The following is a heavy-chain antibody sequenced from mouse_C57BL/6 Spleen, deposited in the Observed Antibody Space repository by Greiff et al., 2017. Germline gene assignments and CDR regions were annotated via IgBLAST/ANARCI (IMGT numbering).Heavy chain of an antibody. J-gene: IGHJ4*01. CDR3: ARSYYDYDYYAMDY. CDR2: IRNKANGYTT. CDR1: GFTFTDYY. D-gene: IGHD2-4*01. V-gene: IGHV7-3*01. Sequence: EVQGVESGGGLVQPGGSLSLSCAASGFTFTDYYMSWVRQPPGKALEWLGFIRNKANGYTTEYSASVKGRFTISRDNSQSILYLQMNALRAEDSATYYCARSYYDYDYYAMDYWGQGTSVTVSS.